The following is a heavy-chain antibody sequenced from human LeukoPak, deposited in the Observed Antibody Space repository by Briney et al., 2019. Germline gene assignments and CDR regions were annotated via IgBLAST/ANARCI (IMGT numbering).Heavy chain of an antibody. Sequence: GRSLRLSCAASEFTFSSYGMHWVRQAPGKGLEWVAVISYDGSNKYYADSVKGRFTISRDNSKNTLYLQMNSLRAEDTAAYYCATSASRHCSSTSCYYYYGMDVWGQGTTVTVSS. V-gene: IGHV3-30*03. D-gene: IGHD2-2*01. CDR1: EFTFSSYG. J-gene: IGHJ6*02. CDR3: ATSASRHCSSTSCYYYYGMDV. CDR2: ISYDGSNK.